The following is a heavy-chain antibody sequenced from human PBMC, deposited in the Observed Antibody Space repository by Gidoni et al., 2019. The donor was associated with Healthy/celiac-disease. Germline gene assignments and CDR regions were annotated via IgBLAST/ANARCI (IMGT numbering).Heavy chain of an antibody. Sequence: QVQLVQSGAEEKEPGASLKVCCKASGLSFIDYTVYWVRQAPGQRLEWMGWINADNAKTKFSDKFQDRVTIARDTSATTAYMELSSLTSEDTAVYYCAMIYSSGCDPPHDDFFDVWGQGTMVTVSS. D-gene: IGHD6-19*01. J-gene: IGHJ3*01. CDR2: INADNAKT. CDR3: AMIYSSGCDPPHDDFFDV. CDR1: GLSFIDYT. V-gene: IGHV1-3*05.